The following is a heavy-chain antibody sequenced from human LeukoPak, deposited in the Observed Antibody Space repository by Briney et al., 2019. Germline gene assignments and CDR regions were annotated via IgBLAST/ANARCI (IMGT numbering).Heavy chain of an antibody. CDR1: GGSISSSTYY. CDR2: MYYSSWNT. J-gene: IGHJ4*02. D-gene: IGHD6-25*01. V-gene: IGHV4-39*07. CDR3: ARGLRFPQRAGKRTSHLAGKSYYFDY. Sequence: SETLSLTCTVSGGSISSSTYYWGWIRQPPGKGLEWVGSMYYSSWNTYYNPSLKSRVTISVDTSKNQFSLKLSSVTAADTAVYYCARGLRFPQRAGKRTSHLAGKSYYFDYWGQGTLVTVSS.